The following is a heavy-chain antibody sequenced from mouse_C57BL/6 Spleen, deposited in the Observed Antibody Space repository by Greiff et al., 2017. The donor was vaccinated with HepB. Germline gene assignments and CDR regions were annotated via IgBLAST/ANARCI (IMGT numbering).Heavy chain of an antibody. D-gene: IGHD2-4*01. CDR1: GFSLTSYG. CDR2: IWSGGST. Sequence: VKLVESGPGLVQPSQSLSITCTVSGFSLTSYGVHWVRQSPGKGLEWLGVIWSGGSTDYNAAFISRLSISKDNSKSQVFFKMNSLQADDTAIYYCARNLGDYGLDYFDYWGQGTTLTVSS. V-gene: IGHV2-2*01. CDR3: ARNLGDYGLDYFDY. J-gene: IGHJ2*01.